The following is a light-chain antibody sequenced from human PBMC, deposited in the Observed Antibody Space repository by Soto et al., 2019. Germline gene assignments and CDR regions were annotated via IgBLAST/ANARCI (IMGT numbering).Light chain of an antibody. CDR2: WAS. CDR3: QQYYSTPLT. J-gene: IGKJ4*01. V-gene: IGKV4-1*01. Sequence: DIVMTQSPDSLAVSLGERATINCKSSQSVLYSSNNENYLAWYQQKPGQPPKLLIYWASTRESGVPDRFSGSGSGIDFTLTISSLQAEDVAVYYCQQYYSTPLTFGGGTKVDIK. CDR1: QSVLYSSNNENY.